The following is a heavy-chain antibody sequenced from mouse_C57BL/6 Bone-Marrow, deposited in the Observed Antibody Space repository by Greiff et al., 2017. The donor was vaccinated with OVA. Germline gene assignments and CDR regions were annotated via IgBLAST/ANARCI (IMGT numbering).Heavy chain of an antibody. J-gene: IGHJ3*01. CDR3: ARGGLYYGNSSFAY. CDR1: GYTFTSYW. V-gene: IGHV1-55*01. D-gene: IGHD2-1*01. CDR2: IYPGSGST. Sequence: QVQLKQPGAELVKPGASVKMSCKASGYTFTSYWITWVKQRPGQGLEWIGDIYPGSGSTNYNEKFKSKATLTVDTSSSTAYMQLSSLTSEDTAVYYCARGGLYYGNSSFAYWGQGTLVTVSA.